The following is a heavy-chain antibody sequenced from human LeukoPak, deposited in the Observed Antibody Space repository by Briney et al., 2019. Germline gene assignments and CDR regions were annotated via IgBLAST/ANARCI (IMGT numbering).Heavy chain of an antibody. D-gene: IGHD3-10*01. CDR3: ARVDYYGSGPGMDV. V-gene: IGHV1-8*01. Sequence: ASVKVSCKASGYTFTSYDINWVRRATGQGLEWMGWMNPNSGNTGYAQKFQGRVTMTRNTSISTAYMELSSLRSEDTAVYYCARVDYYGSGPGMDVWGQGTTVTVSS. J-gene: IGHJ6*02. CDR2: MNPNSGNT. CDR1: GYTFTSYD.